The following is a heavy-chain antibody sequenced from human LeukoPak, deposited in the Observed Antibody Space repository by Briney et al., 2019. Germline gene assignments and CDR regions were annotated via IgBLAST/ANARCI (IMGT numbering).Heavy chain of an antibody. J-gene: IGHJ4*02. V-gene: IGHV1-69*13. CDR2: IIPIFGTA. CDR3: ARDYGGNSGLDY. CDR1: GGTFSSYA. Sequence: SVKVSCKASGGTFSSYAISWARQAPGQGLEWMGGIIPIFGTANYAQKFQGRVTITADESTSTAYMELSSLRSEDTAVYYCARDYGGNSGLDYRGQGTLVTVSS. D-gene: IGHD4-23*01.